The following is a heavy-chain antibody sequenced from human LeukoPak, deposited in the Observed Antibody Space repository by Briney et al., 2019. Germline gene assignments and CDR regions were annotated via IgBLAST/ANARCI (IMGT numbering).Heavy chain of an antibody. V-gene: IGHV1-18*01. CDR2: ISTGNSNT. D-gene: IGHD6-13*01. CDR3: ARGGIAAAGTYY. J-gene: IGHJ4*02. Sequence: ASVKVSCKASGDTFIRYGISWVRQAPGQGLEWMGWISTGNSNTSYAQKFQGRVTMTRDTSISTAYMELSRLRSDDTAVYYCARGGIAAAGTYYWGQGTLVTVSS. CDR1: GDTFIRYG.